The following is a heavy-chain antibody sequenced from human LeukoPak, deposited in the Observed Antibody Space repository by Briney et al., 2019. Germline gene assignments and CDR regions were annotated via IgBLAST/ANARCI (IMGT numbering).Heavy chain of an antibody. V-gene: IGHV4-34*01. Sequence: SETLSLTCAVYGGSFSGYYWSWIRQPPGKGLEWIGEINHSGSTNYNPSLKSRVTISVDTSKNQFSLKLRSVTAADTAVYYCARWGAVAGFYYYYGMDVWGQGTTVTVSS. CDR2: INHSGST. D-gene: IGHD6-19*01. CDR1: GGSFSGYY. J-gene: IGHJ6*02. CDR3: ARWGAVAGFYYYYGMDV.